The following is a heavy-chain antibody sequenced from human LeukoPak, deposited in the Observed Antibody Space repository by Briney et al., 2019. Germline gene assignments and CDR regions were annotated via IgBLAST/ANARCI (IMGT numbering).Heavy chain of an antibody. Sequence: ASVKVSCKASGYTFTSYGISWVRQAPGQGLEWMGWISAYNGNTNYAQKFQGRVTITADKSTSTAYMELSSLRSEDTAVYYCAAHRATTVTTIFDYWGQGTLVTVSS. D-gene: IGHD4-17*01. J-gene: IGHJ4*02. CDR2: ISAYNGNT. CDR3: AAHRATTVTTIFDY. V-gene: IGHV1-18*01. CDR1: GYTFTSYG.